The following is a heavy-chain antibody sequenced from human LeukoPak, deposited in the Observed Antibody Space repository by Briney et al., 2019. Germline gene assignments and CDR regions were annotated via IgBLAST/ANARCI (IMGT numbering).Heavy chain of an antibody. V-gene: IGHV3-20*04. CDR1: GFTFYDYG. J-gene: IGHJ4*02. D-gene: IGHD3-10*01. CDR2: INWNGGRT. Sequence: GGSLRLSCAASGFTFYDYGMSWVRQAPGKGLEWVSGINWNGGRTGYADSLKGRFTISRDNAKNSLYLQMNSLRAEDTALYYCARGYGSGEDGDYWGQGTLVT. CDR3: ARGYGSGEDGDY.